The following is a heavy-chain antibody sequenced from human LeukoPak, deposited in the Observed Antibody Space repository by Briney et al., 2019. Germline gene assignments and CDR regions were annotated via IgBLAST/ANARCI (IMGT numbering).Heavy chain of an antibody. J-gene: IGHJ4*02. CDR3: ARVAWGYCSGGSRSDGPFEF. CDR2: ISAYNGNT. V-gene: IGHV1-18*01. CDR1: GYTFTSYG. D-gene: IGHD2-15*01. Sequence: ASVKVSCKASGYTFTSYGISWVRQAPGQGLEWMGWISAYNGNTNYAQKLQGRVTMTTDTSTSTAYMELRSLRSDDTAVYYCARVAWGYCSGGSRSDGPFEFWGQGTLVTVSS.